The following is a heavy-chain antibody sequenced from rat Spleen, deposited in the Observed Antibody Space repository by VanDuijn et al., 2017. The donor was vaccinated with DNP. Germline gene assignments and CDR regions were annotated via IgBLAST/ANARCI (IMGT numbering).Heavy chain of an antibody. Sequence: EVQLVESGGGLVQPGGSMKLSCVASGFTFSRYPMAWVRQAPTKGLEWVATISTSGGSTFYRDSVKGRFTISRNNTKSTLYLQMNSLRSEDTATYYCANGDGSYGFAYWGQGTRVTVSS. CDR1: GFTFSRYP. J-gene: IGHJ3*01. V-gene: IGHV5-46*01. CDR3: ANGDGSYGFAY. CDR2: ISTSGGST. D-gene: IGHD1-2*01.